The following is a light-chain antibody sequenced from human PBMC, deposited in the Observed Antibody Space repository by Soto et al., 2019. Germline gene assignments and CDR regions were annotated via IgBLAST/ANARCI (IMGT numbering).Light chain of an antibody. V-gene: IGKV3D-15*01. J-gene: IGKJ3*01. CDR3: XPYNDWPPAFT. CDR1: QSLNRN. CDR2: GAS. Sequence: EILMTQSPATLSVSPGERATLSCRASQSLNRNLAWYQQKPGQAPRLIIYGASTRASGIPARFSGSGSGTEFTLTISSLQSEDFALYYCXPYNDWPPAFTFGPGTKVDL.